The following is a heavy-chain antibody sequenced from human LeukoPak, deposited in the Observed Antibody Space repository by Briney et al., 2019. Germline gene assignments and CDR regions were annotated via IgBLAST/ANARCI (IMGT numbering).Heavy chain of an antibody. J-gene: IGHJ4*02. CDR3: AKNADCAGGNCYRFDS. V-gene: IGHV3-23*01. D-gene: IGHD2-21*01. CDR2: ISGSGGST. Sequence: PGGSLRLSCAASGFSFSSSAMSWVRQAPGKGLEWVSSISGSGGSTYYADSVRGRFTISSDSSKNTLFLRMNSLRAEDTAIYYCAKNADCAGGNCYRFDSWGQGTLVTVST. CDR1: GFSFSSSA.